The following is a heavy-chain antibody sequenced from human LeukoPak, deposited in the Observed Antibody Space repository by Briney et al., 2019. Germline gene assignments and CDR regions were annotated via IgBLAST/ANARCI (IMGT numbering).Heavy chain of an antibody. J-gene: IGHJ4*02. D-gene: IGHD2-21*02. CDR1: GFTFSSYS. CDR2: ISSSGSTI. CDR3: AREGVTYYFDY. V-gene: IGHV3-48*04. Sequence: GGSLRLSCAASGFTFSSYSMNWVRPAPGKGLEWVSYISSSGSTIYYADSVKGRFTISRDNAKNSLYLQMNSLRAEDTAVYYCAREGVTYYFDYWGQGTLVTVSS.